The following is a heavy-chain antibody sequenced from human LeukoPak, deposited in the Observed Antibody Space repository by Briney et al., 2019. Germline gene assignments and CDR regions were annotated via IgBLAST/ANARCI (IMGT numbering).Heavy chain of an antibody. CDR1: GYTFTSYG. D-gene: IGHD3-16*01. J-gene: IGHJ3*02. CDR3: ARGHYYGAFDI. Sequence: ASVKVSCKASGYTFTSYGINWVRQAPGQGLEWMGWISVYNVNTNYAQKVQGGGTMTTDTSTSTAYLELRSLSSDDTAVYYCARGHYYGAFDIWGQGTMVTVSS. V-gene: IGHV1-18*01. CDR2: ISVYNVNT.